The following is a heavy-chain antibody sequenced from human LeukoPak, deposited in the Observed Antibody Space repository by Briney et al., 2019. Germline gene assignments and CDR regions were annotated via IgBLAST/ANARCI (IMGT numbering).Heavy chain of an antibody. CDR3: ARLDGRVYYFDY. J-gene: IGHJ4*02. D-gene: IGHD3/OR15-3a*01. V-gene: IGHV3-33*01. Sequence: QPGGSLRLSCAASGFTFSSYGMHWVRQAPGKGLEWVAVIWYDGSNKYYADSVKGRFTISRDNSKNTLYLQMNSLRAEDTAVYYCARLDGRVYYFDYWGQGTLVTVSS. CDR1: GFTFSSYG. CDR2: IWYDGSNK.